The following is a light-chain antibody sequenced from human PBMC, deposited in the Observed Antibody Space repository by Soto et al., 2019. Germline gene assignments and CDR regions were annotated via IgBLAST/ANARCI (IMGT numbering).Light chain of an antibody. CDR2: GAS. CDR3: QQYNNWPPFT. J-gene: IGKJ2*01. Sequence: EIVMTQSPATLSVSPGERATLSCRASQSVRSNLAWYQQKPGQAPRLLIYGASFRATGIPARFSGSGSGTEFTLTISGLQSEDFAVYYCQQYNNWPPFTFGQGTKLEIK. CDR1: QSVRSN. V-gene: IGKV3-15*01.